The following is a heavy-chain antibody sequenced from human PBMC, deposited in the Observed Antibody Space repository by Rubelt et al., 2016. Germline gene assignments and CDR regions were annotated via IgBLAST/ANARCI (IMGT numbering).Heavy chain of an antibody. CDR2: INPSGGST. CDR3: ARDLYKGPRWLVAY. V-gene: IGHV1-46*01. Sequence: QVQLVQSGAEVKKPGASVKVSCKASGYTFTSYYMHWVRQAPGQGLEWMGIINPSGGSTSYAQKFQGRVTMTRDTSCSTAYMELGRLRSDDTAVYYCARDLYKGPRWLVAYWGQGTLVTVSS. D-gene: IGHD6-19*01. CDR1: GYTFTSYY. J-gene: IGHJ4*02.